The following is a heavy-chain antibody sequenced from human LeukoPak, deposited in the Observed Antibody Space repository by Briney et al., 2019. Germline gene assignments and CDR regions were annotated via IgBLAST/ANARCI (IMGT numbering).Heavy chain of an antibody. V-gene: IGHV1-2*02. CDR2: INPNSGGT. Sequence: GASVKVSCKASGYTFTGYYMHWVRQAPGQGLEWMGWINPNSGGTNYAQKFQGRVTMTRDTSISTAYMELSRLRSDDTAVYYCARDSSVAGTRGAFDIWGQGTMVTVSS. CDR3: ARDSSVAGTRGAFDI. D-gene: IGHD6-19*01. J-gene: IGHJ3*02. CDR1: GYTFTGYY.